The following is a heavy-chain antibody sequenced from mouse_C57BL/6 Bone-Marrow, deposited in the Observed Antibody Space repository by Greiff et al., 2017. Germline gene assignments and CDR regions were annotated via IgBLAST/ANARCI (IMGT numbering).Heavy chain of an antibody. D-gene: IGHD2-2*01. Sequence: VQLQQPGAELVKPSASVKLSCKASGYTLTSYWMHWVKQWPGRGLEWIGRIATNSGGTKYNAQFKSKDTLTVDKPSSTAYMQLSSLTSEDSAVYYCARTGYDSLAYWGQGTLVTVSA. CDR1: GYTLTSYW. V-gene: IGHV1-72*01. CDR2: IATNSGGT. CDR3: ARTGYDSLAY. J-gene: IGHJ3*01.